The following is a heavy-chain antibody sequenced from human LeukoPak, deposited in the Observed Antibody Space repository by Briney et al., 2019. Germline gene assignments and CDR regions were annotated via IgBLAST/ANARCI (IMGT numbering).Heavy chain of an antibody. V-gene: IGHV1-2*02. Sequence: ASVKVSCKASGYTFTGYYMHWVRQAPGQGLEWMGWINTNSGGTNYAQKFQGRVTMTRDTSISTAYMELSRLRSDDTAVYYCARDLDYYDSSGYSKDYWGQGTLVTVSS. CDR3: ARDLDYYDSSGYSKDY. CDR2: INTNSGGT. J-gene: IGHJ4*02. CDR1: GYTFTGYY. D-gene: IGHD3-22*01.